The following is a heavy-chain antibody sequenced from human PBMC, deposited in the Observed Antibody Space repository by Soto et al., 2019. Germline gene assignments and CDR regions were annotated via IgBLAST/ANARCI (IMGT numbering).Heavy chain of an antibody. CDR3: ARGNYDSSGYYYLDAFDI. D-gene: IGHD3-22*01. CDR2: IYYSGST. V-gene: IGHV4-59*01. CDR1: GGSISSYY. Sequence: QVQLQESGPGLVKPSETLSLTCTVSGGSISSYYWSWIRQPPGKGLEWIGYIYYSGSTNYNPSLKSRVTISVDTSKNPFSLKLSSVTAADTAVYYCARGNYDSSGYYYLDAFDIWGQGTMVTVSS. J-gene: IGHJ3*02.